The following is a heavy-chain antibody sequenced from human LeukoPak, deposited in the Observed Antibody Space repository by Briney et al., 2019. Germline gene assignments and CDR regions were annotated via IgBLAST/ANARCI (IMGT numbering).Heavy chain of an antibody. CDR3: ARVEYDSSGSRLDY. CDR1: GGSLSSYY. Sequence: KPSETLSLTCTVSGGSLSSYYWSWIRQPPGKGLEWIGHIHYSGSTKYSPSLKSRVTISVDTSKNQFSLKLSSVTAADTAVYYCARVEYDSSGSRLDYWGQGTLVIVSS. J-gene: IGHJ4*02. CDR2: IHYSGST. D-gene: IGHD3-22*01. V-gene: IGHV4-59*01.